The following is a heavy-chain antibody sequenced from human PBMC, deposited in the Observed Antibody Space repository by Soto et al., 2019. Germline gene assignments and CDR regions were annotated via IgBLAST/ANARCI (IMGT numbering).Heavy chain of an antibody. D-gene: IGHD3-22*01. V-gene: IGHV6-1*01. CDR1: GDSVSSNSAA. CDR3: ARDLGSYYDSSGYEYYYYYGMDV. Sequence: PSQTLSLTCAISGDSVSSNSAAWNWIRQSPSRGLEWLGRTYYRSKWYNDYAVSVKSRITINPDTSKNQFSLQLNSVTPEDTAVYYCARDLGSYYDSSGYEYYYYYGMDVWGQGTMVTVSS. J-gene: IGHJ6*02. CDR2: TYYRSKWYN.